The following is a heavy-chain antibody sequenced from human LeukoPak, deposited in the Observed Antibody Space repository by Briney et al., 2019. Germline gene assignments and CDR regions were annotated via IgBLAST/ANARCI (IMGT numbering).Heavy chain of an antibody. J-gene: IGHJ6*03. D-gene: IGHD2-2*02. CDR1: GFTFSDYS. CDR2: ISSSSSTI. Sequence: GGSLRLSCAASGFTFSDYSMNWVRQAPGKGLEWVSYISSSSSTIYYADSVKGRFTISRDNAKNSLYLQMNSLRAEDTAVYYCARDRVVPAAIGNYYYYYMDVWGKGTTVTVSS. V-gene: IGHV3-48*04. CDR3: ARDRVVPAAIGNYYYYYMDV.